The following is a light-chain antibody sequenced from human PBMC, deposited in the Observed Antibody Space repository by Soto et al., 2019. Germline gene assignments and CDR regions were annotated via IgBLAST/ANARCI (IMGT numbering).Light chain of an antibody. V-gene: IGKV3-20*01. CDR2: DAS. J-gene: IGKJ1*01. CDR3: QQYRISPWT. Sequence: SPGKRATRSGRASQTVNSGYLAWYQHKPGQAPRLLIYDASTRATGIPDRFSGSGSGTDFILTISRLEPEDFAVYYCQQYRISPWTFGQGTKVDIK. CDR1: QTVNSGY.